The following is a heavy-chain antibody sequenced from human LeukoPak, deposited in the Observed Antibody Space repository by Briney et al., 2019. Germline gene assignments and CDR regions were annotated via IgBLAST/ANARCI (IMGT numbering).Heavy chain of an antibody. CDR1: GFTFSSYA. V-gene: IGHV3-23*01. J-gene: IGHJ6*02. Sequence: GGSLILSCAASGFTFSSYAMSRVRQAPGKGLEWVSAISGSGGSTYYADSVKGRFTISRDNSKNTLYLQMNSLRAEDTAVYYCAKIAAAPLYYYGMDVWGQGTTVTVSS. CDR3: AKIAAAPLYYYGMDV. CDR2: ISGSGGST. D-gene: IGHD6-13*01.